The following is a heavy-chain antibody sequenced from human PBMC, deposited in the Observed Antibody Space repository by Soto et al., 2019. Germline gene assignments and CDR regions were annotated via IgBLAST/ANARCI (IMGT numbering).Heavy chain of an antibody. CDR1: GGSFSGYY. J-gene: IGHJ4*02. V-gene: IGHV4-34*01. CDR2: IYHSGST. D-gene: IGHD4-17*01. Sequence: SETLSLTCAVYGGSFSGYYWSWIRQPPGKGLEWIGEIYHSGSTNYNPSLKSRVTISVDTSKNQFSLKLSSVTAADTAVYYCASNDYGDSFWGQGTLVTVS. CDR3: ASNDYGDSF.